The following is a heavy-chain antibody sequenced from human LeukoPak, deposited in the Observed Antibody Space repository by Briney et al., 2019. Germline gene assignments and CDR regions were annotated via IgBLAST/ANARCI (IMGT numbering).Heavy chain of an antibody. CDR2: IRYDGGDK. Sequence: GGSLRLSCAASGFTFSTYGMHWVRQAPGKGLEWVAFIRYDGGDKDYADSVKGRFTISRDNSKSTLYLQMNSLRPDDTAVFYCAKDSHGGWYAFDYWGQGTLVTVSS. J-gene: IGHJ4*02. CDR3: AKDSHGGWYAFDY. V-gene: IGHV3-30*02. D-gene: IGHD6-19*01. CDR1: GFTFSTYG.